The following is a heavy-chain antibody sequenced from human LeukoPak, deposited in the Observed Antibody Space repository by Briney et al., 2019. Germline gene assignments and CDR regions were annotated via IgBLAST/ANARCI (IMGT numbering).Heavy chain of an antibody. CDR1: GFTFSSHS. CDR3: VRSAFHAGSGNYYDY. J-gene: IGHJ4*02. Sequence: PGGSLRLSCAASGFTFSSHSMNWVRQAPGKGLVWVSRIDNAGSITTYADSVKGRFTISRDNAENTLYLQMNSLRVEDTAVYYCVRSAFHAGSGNYYDYWGQGTLVTVSS. V-gene: IGHV3-74*03. CDR2: IDNAGSIT. D-gene: IGHD3-22*01.